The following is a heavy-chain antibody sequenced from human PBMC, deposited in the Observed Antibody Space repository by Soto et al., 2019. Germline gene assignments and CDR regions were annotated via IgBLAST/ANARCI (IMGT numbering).Heavy chain of an antibody. CDR1: GASVSSSHW. V-gene: IGHV4-4*02. D-gene: IGHD2-2*01. CDR2: IYHVGFT. Sequence: PSETLSLTCGVSGASVSSSHWWTWVRQPPGKGLEWIGEIYHVGFTSYNPSLKSRVIMSMDQPRNQFSLKMSSVTAADTAVYYCARVRPTTSTSPAAVLYYFDYWGQGSLVTVSS. J-gene: IGHJ4*02. CDR3: ARVRPTTSTSPAAVLYYFDY.